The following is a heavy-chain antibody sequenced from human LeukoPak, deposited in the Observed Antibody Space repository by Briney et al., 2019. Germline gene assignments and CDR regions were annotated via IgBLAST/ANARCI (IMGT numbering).Heavy chain of an antibody. J-gene: IGHJ4*02. CDR1: GYSFITYG. D-gene: IGHD3-22*01. CDR3: ARLYDSSGYYNYYFDN. Sequence: ASVKLSRKASGYSFITYGISWVRQAPGQGLEWMGWFSAYNRSTDYAQNLQGRVTMTTDTSTSTAYMEMRSLRSDDTAVYYCARLYDSSGYYNYYFDNWGQGTLVTVSS. CDR2: FSAYNRST. V-gene: IGHV1-18*01.